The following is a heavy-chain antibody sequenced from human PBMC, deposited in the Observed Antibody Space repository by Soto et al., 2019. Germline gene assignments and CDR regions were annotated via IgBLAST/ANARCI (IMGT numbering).Heavy chain of an antibody. Sequence: EVQLLESGGGLVQPGGSLRLSCAASGFTFSSYAMSWVRQAPGKGLEWVSAISGSGGSTYYADSVKGRFTISRDNSKNTLYLQMNSLRAEDTAVYYCAKDLKGRGDFLGYFDLWGRGTLVTVSS. V-gene: IGHV3-23*01. CDR3: AKDLKGRGDFLGYFDL. CDR2: ISGSGGST. J-gene: IGHJ2*01. D-gene: IGHD2-21*02. CDR1: GFTFSSYA.